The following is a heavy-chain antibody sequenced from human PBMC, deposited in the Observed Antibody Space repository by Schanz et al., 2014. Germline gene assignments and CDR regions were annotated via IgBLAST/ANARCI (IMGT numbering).Heavy chain of an antibody. CDR2: VYFSGTT. Sequence: QLQLQESGPGLVKPSETLSLTCTVSGGSISSGESYWGWIRQSPEEGLQYIGSVYFSGTTAYSPSIKGRFTISVDTSKNQFSLMLTSVTAADTAVYFCARHGGYYDVLNSFDIWGQGTLVTVSS. V-gene: IGHV4-39*01. D-gene: IGHD3-16*01. CDR1: GGSISSGESY. J-gene: IGHJ5*02. CDR3: ARHGGYYDVLNSFDI.